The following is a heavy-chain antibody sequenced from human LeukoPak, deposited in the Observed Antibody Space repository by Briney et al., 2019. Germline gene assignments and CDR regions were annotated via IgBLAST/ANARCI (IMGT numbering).Heavy chain of an antibody. D-gene: IGHD2-15*01. CDR3: ARLYWSGGSCYLDY. J-gene: IGHJ4*02. CDR1: GFTVSSNY. V-gene: IGHV3-53*01. CDR2: IYSGGST. Sequence: GGSLRLSCAASGFTVSSNYMSWVRQAPGKGLEWVSVIYSGGSTYYADTVKGRFTISRDNSKNTLYLQMNGLRAEDTAVYYCARLYWSGGSCYLDYWGQGTLVTVSS.